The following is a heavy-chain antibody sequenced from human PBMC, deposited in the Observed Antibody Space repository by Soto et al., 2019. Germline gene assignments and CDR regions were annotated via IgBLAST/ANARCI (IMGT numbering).Heavy chain of an antibody. J-gene: IGHJ4*02. CDR2: INHSGSS. CDR3: TRGLFSGSYYSGGWYYFDS. CDR1: RGSFSGYI. Sequence: SETLSLTCAVPRGSFSGYIWTWIRPTPGAALQWIGQINHSGSSIYNPSLKNRVTISTMSNNKFSLELSSVTAADTAVYYCTRGLFSGSYYSGGWYYFDSWGQGTMVTVSS. V-gene: IGHV4-34*01. D-gene: IGHD1-26*01.